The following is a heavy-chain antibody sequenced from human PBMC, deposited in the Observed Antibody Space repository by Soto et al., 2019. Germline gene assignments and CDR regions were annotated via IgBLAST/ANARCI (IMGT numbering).Heavy chain of an antibody. CDR3: ARSLSEVVVTAPTDY. D-gene: IGHD2-21*02. Sequence: GGSLRLSCAASGFTFSSSGMHWVRQAPGKGLEWVAVIWYDGSNKYYADSVKGRFTISRDNSKNTLYLQMNSLRAEDTAVYYCARSLSEVVVTAPTDYWGQGTLVTVSS. V-gene: IGHV3-33*01. CDR2: IWYDGSNK. CDR1: GFTFSSSG. J-gene: IGHJ4*02.